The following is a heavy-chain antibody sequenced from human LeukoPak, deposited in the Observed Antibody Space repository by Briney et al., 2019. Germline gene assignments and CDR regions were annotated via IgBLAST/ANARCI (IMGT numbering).Heavy chain of an antibody. CDR1: GFTFSSYS. D-gene: IGHD6-13*01. V-gene: IGHV3-21*01. J-gene: IGHJ4*02. Sequence: GGSLRLSCAASGFTFSSYSMNWVRQAPGKGLEWVSSISSSSSYIYYADSVKGRFTISRDNAKNSLYLQMNSLRAEDTAVYYCARTHRLIAAAGTVDYWGQETLVTVSS. CDR2: ISSSSSYI. CDR3: ARTHRLIAAAGTVDY.